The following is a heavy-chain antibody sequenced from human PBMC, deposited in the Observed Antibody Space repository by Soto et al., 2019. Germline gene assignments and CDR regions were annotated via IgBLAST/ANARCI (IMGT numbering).Heavy chain of an antibody. Sequence: SETLSLTCAVYGGSFSGYYWSWIRQPPGKGLEWIGEINHSGSTNYNPSLKSRVTISVDTSKNQFSLKLSSVTAADTAVYYCARGRDYGDHQAAGYWGQGTLVTVSS. V-gene: IGHV4-34*01. J-gene: IGHJ4*02. CDR3: ARGRDYGDHQAAGY. CDR2: INHSGST. CDR1: GGSFSGYY. D-gene: IGHD4-17*01.